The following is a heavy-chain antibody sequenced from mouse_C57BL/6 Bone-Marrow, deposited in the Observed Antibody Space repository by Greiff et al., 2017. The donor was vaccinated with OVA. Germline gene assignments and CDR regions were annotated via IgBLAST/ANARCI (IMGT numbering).Heavy chain of an antibody. CDR1: GFTFSDYY. CDR3: ARHTYYAMDY. CDR2: ISNGGGST. V-gene: IGHV5-12*01. Sequence: DVKLVESGGGLVQPGGSLKLSCAASGFTFSDYYMYWVRQTPEKRLEWVAYISNGGGSTYYPDTVKGRFTISRDNAKNTLYLQMSRLKSEDTAMYYCARHTYYAMDYWGQGTSVTVSS. J-gene: IGHJ4*01.